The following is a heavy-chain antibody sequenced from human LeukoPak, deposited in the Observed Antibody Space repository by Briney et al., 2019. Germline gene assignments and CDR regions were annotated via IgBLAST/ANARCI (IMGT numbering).Heavy chain of an antibody. CDR3: ARDRANWNGEECFDY. CDR1: GYTFITFNTYA. V-gene: IGHV3-23*01. J-gene: IGHJ4*02. Sequence: PGGSLRLSCEGSGYTFITFNTYAMSWVRQSPGKGMEWVSAISGSGDTPYYADSVKGRFTISRDNSKNTLYLQMNSLRAEDTGIYYCARDRANWNGEECFDYWGPGIRVTVSS. D-gene: IGHD1-1*01. CDR2: ISGSGDTP.